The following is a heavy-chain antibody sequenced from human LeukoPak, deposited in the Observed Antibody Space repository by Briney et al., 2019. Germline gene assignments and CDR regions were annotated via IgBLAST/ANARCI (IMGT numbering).Heavy chain of an antibody. V-gene: IGHV4-59*01. CDR2: IYFSGAT. Sequence: SETLSLTCTVSGGSISTYYWSWIRQSPGKGLEWIGYIYFSGATNYNPSLKSRVTISVDTSKNQFSLKLSSVTAADTAVYYCARDDPQIKVAEGLDVWGQGTTVTVSS. CDR3: ARDDPQIKVAEGLDV. D-gene: IGHD2-15*01. CDR1: GGSISTYY. J-gene: IGHJ6*02.